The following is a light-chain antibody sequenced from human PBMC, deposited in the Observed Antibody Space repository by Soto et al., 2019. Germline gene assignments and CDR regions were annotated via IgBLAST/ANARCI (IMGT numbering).Light chain of an antibody. CDR1: QSLLHSNGYNY. J-gene: IGKJ2*01. Sequence: DIVMTQSPLSLPVTPGEPASISCRSSQSLLHSNGYNYLDWYLQKPGQSPQLLIYLGSNRASGVPDRFSGSGSGTDFTLKISRVEAEDVGVYYCMQALQTPPDTFGHGTKLESK. CDR2: LGS. V-gene: IGKV2-28*01. CDR3: MQALQTPPDT.